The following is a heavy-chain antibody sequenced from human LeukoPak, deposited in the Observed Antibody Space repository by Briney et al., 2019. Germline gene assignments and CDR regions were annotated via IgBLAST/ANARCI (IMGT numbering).Heavy chain of an antibody. CDR1: GGSINSGDNY. CDR2: IYYRGTT. D-gene: IGHD3-10*01. V-gene: IGHV4-30-4*01. J-gene: IGHJ4*02. Sequence: SQTLSLTCTVSGGSINSGDNYWSWIRQPPGKGLEWIGFIYYRGTTYYNPSLKSRVSISIDTSRNQFSLKLNSVTAADTAGYYCARIEGNSGYGWSHFDYWGQGRLVTVYS. CDR3: ARIEGNSGYGWSHFDY.